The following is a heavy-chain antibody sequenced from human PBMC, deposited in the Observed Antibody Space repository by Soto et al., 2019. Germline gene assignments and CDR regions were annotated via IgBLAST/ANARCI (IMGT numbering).Heavy chain of an antibody. V-gene: IGHV1-69*12. D-gene: IGHD3-22*01. Sequence: QVQLVQSGAEVKKPGSSVKVSCKASGGTFSSYAISWVRQAPGQGLEWMGGIIPIFGTANYAQKFQGRVTITADESKSTAYMELSSLRSEDTAVYYCARFGYSYDRPPGREDYWGQGTLGTVSS. CDR3: ARFGYSYDRPPGREDY. J-gene: IGHJ4*02. CDR1: GGTFSSYA. CDR2: IIPIFGTA.